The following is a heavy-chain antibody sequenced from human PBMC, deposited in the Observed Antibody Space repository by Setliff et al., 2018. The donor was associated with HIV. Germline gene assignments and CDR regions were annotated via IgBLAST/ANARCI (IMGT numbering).Heavy chain of an antibody. CDR1: GGALSAYY. D-gene: IGHD3-9*01. CDR3: AASGALTDWTYY. J-gene: IGHJ4*02. V-gene: IGHV4-34*01. CDR2: ISHSGST. Sequence: SETLSLTCAVYGGALSAYYWSWIRQSPGKGLEWNGEISHSGSTKYNPSLRSRVTISVDASKNQFSLKLISVTAADTAVYYCAASGALTDWTYYWGQGALVTV.